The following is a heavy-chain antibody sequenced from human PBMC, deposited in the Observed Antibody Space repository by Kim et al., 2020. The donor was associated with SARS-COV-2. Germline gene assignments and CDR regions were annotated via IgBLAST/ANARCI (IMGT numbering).Heavy chain of an antibody. Sequence: ASVKVSCKASGYTFTSYYMHWVRQAPGQGLEWMGIINPSGGSTSYAQKFQGRVTMTRDTSTSTVYMELSSLRSEDTAVYYCARDCPYYYDSSGYCGGVDYWGQGTLVTVSS. D-gene: IGHD3-22*01. CDR3: ARDCPYYYDSSGYCGGVDY. CDR1: GYTFTSYY. V-gene: IGHV1-46*01. J-gene: IGHJ4*02. CDR2: INPSGGST.